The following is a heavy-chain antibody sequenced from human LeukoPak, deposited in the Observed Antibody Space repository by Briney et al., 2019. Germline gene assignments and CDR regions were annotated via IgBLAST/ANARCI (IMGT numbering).Heavy chain of an antibody. D-gene: IGHD6-13*01. V-gene: IGHV1-46*01. CDR3: ARPESYSSSWYTDDAFDI. CDR2: INPSGSST. CDR1: GYTFTSYY. J-gene: IGHJ3*02. Sequence: ASVKVSCKASGYTFTSYYMHWVRQAPGQGLEWMGIINPSGSSTSYAQKFQGRVTMTRDTSTSTVYMELSSLRSEDTAVYYCARPESYSSSWYTDDAFDIWGQGTMVTVSS.